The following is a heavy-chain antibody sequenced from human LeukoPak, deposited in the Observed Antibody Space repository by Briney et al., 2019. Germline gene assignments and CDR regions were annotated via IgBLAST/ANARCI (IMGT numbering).Heavy chain of an antibody. Sequence: GGSLRLSCAASGSSFSSYEMNWARQAPGKGLEWVSYISSSGSIMYSADSVKGRFTISRDNAKNSLYLQMNSLRAEDTAIYYCSGQYSSSSVVDYWGQGTLVTVSS. J-gene: IGHJ4*02. D-gene: IGHD6-6*01. CDR1: GSSFSSYE. CDR2: ISSSGSIM. CDR3: SGQYSSSSVVDY. V-gene: IGHV3-48*03.